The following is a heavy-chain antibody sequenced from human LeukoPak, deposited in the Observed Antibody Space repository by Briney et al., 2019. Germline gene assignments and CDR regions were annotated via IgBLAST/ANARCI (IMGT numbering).Heavy chain of an antibody. V-gene: IGHV3-33*01. CDR1: GFTFSSYG. CDR2: IWYDGSNK. D-gene: IGHD6-19*01. J-gene: IGHJ5*02. CDR3: ARDPEQWLVRGGWFDP. Sequence: PGGSLRLSCAASGFTFSSYGMHWVRQAPGKGLEWVADIWYDGSNKYYADSVKGRFTISRDNSKNTLYLQMNSLRAEDTAVYYCARDPEQWLVRGGWFDPWGQGTLVTVSS.